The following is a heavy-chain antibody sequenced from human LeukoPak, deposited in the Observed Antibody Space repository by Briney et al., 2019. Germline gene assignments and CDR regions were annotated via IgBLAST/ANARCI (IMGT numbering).Heavy chain of an antibody. J-gene: IGHJ4*02. CDR2: IYYSGNT. CDR1: GVSISSSNSY. V-gene: IGHV4-39*01. CDR3: ARQTGSGLFILP. D-gene: IGHD3/OR15-3a*01. Sequence: SETLSLTCTVSGVSISSSNSYWGWIRQPPGKGLEWIGSIYYSGNTYYNASLKSQVTISIDTSKNQFSLKLTSVTAADTALYYCARQTGSGLFILPGGQGTLVTVSS.